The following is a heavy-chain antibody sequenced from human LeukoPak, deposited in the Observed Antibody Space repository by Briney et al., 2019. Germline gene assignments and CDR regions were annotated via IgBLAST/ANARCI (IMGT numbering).Heavy chain of an antibody. J-gene: IGHJ4*02. Sequence: ASVTVSCKASGYTFINHGVTWVRQAPGQGLEWMGMITVYNGDIKSAQKFQGRVTMTADTSTNTAYMELGSLTSDDTAVYYCARGHSTERTQYFFDFWGQGTLVTVSS. V-gene: IGHV1-18*01. D-gene: IGHD4-17*01. CDR2: ITVYNGDI. CDR1: GYTFINHG. CDR3: ARGHSTERTQYFFDF.